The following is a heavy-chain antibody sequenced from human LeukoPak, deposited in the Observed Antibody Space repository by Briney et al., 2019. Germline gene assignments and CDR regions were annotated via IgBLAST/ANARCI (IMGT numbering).Heavy chain of an antibody. CDR3: ASGSYYYDSSGYYYTGPFDY. D-gene: IGHD3-22*01. CDR1: GGTFSSYA. J-gene: IGHJ4*02. CDR2: IIPIFGTA. Sequence: SVKVSCKASGGTFSSYAISWVRQAPGQGLEWMGGIIPIFGTANYAQKFQGRVTITADESTSTAYMELSSLRSEDTAVYYCASGSYYYDSSGYYYTGPFDYWGQGTLVTVSS. V-gene: IGHV1-69*13.